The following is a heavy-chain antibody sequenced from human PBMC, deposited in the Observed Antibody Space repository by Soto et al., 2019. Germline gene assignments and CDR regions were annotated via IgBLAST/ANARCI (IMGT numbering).Heavy chain of an antibody. D-gene: IGHD2-15*01. CDR1: GFTFSSYG. V-gene: IGHV3-33*01. CDR2: IWYDGSNK. Sequence: GGSLRLSCAASGFTFSSYGMHWVRQAPGKGLEWVAVIWYDGSNKYYADSVKGRFTISRDNSKNTLYLQMNSLRAEDTAVYYCARGIDIVVVVAASHGYLDYWGQGTLVTVSS. J-gene: IGHJ4*02. CDR3: ARGIDIVVVVAASHGYLDY.